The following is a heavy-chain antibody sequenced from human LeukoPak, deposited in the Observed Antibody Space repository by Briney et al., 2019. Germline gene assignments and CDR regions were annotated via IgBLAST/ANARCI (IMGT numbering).Heavy chain of an antibody. CDR3: AKGVGGSANYYYMDV. D-gene: IGHD3-10*01. CDR2: IPYDGSNK. CDR1: GFTFSSYG. Sequence: GGSLRLSCAASGFTFSSYGMHWVRQAPGKGLEWVAFIPYDGSNKFYTDSVKGRFTISRDNSKNTLYLQMNSLRAEDTAVYYCAKGVGGSANYYYMDVWGKGTTVTVSS. V-gene: IGHV3-30*02. J-gene: IGHJ6*03.